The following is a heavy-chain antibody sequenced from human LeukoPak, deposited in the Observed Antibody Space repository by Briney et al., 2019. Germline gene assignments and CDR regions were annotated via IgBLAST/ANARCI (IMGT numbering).Heavy chain of an antibody. CDR1: GGSFSGYY. CDR3: AGAVLSGYFDL. J-gene: IGHJ2*01. D-gene: IGHD6-19*01. CDR2: INHSGTT. Sequence: PSETLSLTCAVHGGSFSGYYWTWIRQPPGKGLEWIGEINHSGTTNYNPSLKSRVTISVDKSKNQFSLKLSSVTAADTAVYYCAGAVLSGYFDLWGRGTLVTVSS. V-gene: IGHV4-34*01.